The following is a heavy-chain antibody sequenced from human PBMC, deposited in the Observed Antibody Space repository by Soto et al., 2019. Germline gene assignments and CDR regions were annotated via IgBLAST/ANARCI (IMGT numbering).Heavy chain of an antibody. D-gene: IGHD2-21*02. CDR2: VNPKTGDT. CDR1: GYTFTAYY. V-gene: IGHV1-2*02. Sequence: QAQLVQSGAEVKKPGASVKVSCKTSGYTFTAYYIHWVRQAPGQGLEWGGWVNPKTGDTKYAQKVQGRVTMTGDTSITTAYMELGRLRSDDTAVYYCARQLAYCGGDCYTEPIDYWGQGTLVTVSS. J-gene: IGHJ4*02. CDR3: ARQLAYCGGDCYTEPIDY.